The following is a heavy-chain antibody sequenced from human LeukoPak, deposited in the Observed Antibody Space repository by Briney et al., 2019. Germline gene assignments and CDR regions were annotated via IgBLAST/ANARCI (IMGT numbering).Heavy chain of an antibody. J-gene: IGHJ4*02. CDR2: IYYSGST. CDR3: ARRRGGYSYAQEYYFDY. D-gene: IGHD5-18*01. V-gene: IGHV4-39*01. Sequence: PSETLSLTCTVSGGSISSSSYYWDWIRQPPGKGLEWIGNIYYSGSTYYNPSLKSRVTISVDTSKNQFSLKLSSVTAADTAVYYCARRRGGYSYAQEYYFDYWGQGTLVTVSS. CDR1: GGSISSSSYY.